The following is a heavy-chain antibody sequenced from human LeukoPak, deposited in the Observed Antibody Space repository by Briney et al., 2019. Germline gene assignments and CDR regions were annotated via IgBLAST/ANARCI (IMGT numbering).Heavy chain of an antibody. D-gene: IGHD6-19*01. V-gene: IGHV1-8*01. CDR2: MNPNSGNT. CDR1: GYTFTSYD. CDR3: ARVVSGWYRIYYYYYMDV. Sequence: ASVKVSCKASGYTFTSYDINWVRQATGQGLEWMGWMNPNSGNTGYAQKFQGRVTMTRNTSMSTAYMELSSLRSEDTAVYYCARVVSGWYRIYYYYYMDVWGKGTTVTISS. J-gene: IGHJ6*03.